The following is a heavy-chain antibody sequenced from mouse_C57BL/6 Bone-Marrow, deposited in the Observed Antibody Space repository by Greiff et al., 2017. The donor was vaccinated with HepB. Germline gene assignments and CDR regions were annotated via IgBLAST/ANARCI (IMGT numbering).Heavy chain of an antibody. D-gene: IGHD1-1*01. Sequence: VQLKESGPELVKPGASVKLSCKASGYTFTSYDINWVKQRPGQGLEWIGWIYPRDGSTKYNEKFKGKATLTVDTSSSTAYMELHSLTSEDSAVYFCARLEVITTVVPYFDYWGQGTTLTVSS. J-gene: IGHJ2*01. CDR3: ARLEVITTVVPYFDY. CDR2: IYPRDGST. V-gene: IGHV1-85*01. CDR1: GYTFTSYD.